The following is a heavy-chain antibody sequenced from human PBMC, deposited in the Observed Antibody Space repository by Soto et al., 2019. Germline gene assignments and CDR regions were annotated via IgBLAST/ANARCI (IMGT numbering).Heavy chain of an antibody. Sequence: QVQLQESGPGLVKPSGTLSLTCAVSGGSISSSNWWSWVRQPPGKGLEWIGEIYHSGSTNYNPSLKSRATISVDKSKNQFALKLSSVTAADTAVYYCARVVGGYYYGMDVWGQGTTVTVSS. CDR2: IYHSGST. D-gene: IGHD2-2*01. CDR3: ARVVGGYYYGMDV. J-gene: IGHJ6*02. V-gene: IGHV4-4*02. CDR1: GGSISSSNW.